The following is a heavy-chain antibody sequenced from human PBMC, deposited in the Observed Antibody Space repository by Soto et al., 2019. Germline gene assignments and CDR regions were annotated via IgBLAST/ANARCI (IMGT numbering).Heavy chain of an antibody. CDR1: GLTLSNYW. CDR3: VRPSRGSSPDY. D-gene: IGHD6-6*01. V-gene: IGHV3-7*01. Sequence: EVQLVESGGGLVQPGGSLRLSCAASGLTLSNYWMSWVRQAPGKGLEWVANIKQDGSEKYYVDSVKGRFTISRDNAKNSLYLQMNSLRAEDTAVYYCVRPSRGSSPDYWGQGNLVTVSS. J-gene: IGHJ4*02. CDR2: IKQDGSEK.